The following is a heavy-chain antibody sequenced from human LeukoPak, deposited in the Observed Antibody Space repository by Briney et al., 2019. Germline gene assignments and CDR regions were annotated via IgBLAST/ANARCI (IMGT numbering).Heavy chain of an antibody. D-gene: IGHD2-15*01. Sequence: SETLSLTCTVSXAXXXXXXXXXIXXXXXXXXXXXXXXXYTGNNNXNPXLKSRVTISVDTSKNQFSLKLSAVTAADTAVYYCARGRGGGGTSNNWFDPWGQGTHVIVSS. CDR1: XAXXXXXX. J-gene: IGHJ5*02. V-gene: IGHV4-59*01. CDR3: ARGRGGGGTSNNWFDP. CDR2: XXYTGNN.